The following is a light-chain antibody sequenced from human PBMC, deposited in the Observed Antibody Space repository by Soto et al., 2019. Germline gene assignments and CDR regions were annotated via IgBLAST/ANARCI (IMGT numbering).Light chain of an antibody. CDR3: QHYGSSPWT. CDR1: QTVSGSY. J-gene: IGKJ1*01. V-gene: IGKV3-20*01. Sequence: EIVLTQSAGTLSLSPGVRATLSCRASQTVSGSYLAWFQQKPGQAPRLLIYAASTRAAGVPDRFSGSGSGTDFSLTSNRLEPEDFAVYYWQHYGSSPWTFGQGTKVEIK. CDR2: AAS.